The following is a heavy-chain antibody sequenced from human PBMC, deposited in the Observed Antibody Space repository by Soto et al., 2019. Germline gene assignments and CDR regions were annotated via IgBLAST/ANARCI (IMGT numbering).Heavy chain of an antibody. CDR3: SKARQCAMRYHDWFFVY. V-gene: IGHV3-23*01. CDR1: GFSFSNSA. J-gene: IGHJ4*02. D-gene: IGHD3-9*01. Sequence: EVQLLESGGGLVQPGGSLRLSCAVSGFSFSNSAMTWVRQAPGKGLEWVSGISGSGDITYNTDSVKGRFAISRYTAKNLVYLHMRSLRAENLVVYYSSKARQCAMRYHDWFFVYWGQGTLVTVAS. CDR2: ISGSGDIT.